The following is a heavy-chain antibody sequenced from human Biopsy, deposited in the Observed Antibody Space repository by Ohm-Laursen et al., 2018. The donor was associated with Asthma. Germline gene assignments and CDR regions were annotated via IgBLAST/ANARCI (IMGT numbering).Heavy chain of an antibody. D-gene: IGHD1-20*01. V-gene: IGHV3-30-3*01. CDR1: GFTFSDYD. CDR3: ARDLRSDNWNPWGMDV. CDR2: ISYDGTNK. Sequence: SLRLSCTASGFTFSDYDMHWVRQAPGKGLEWAADISYDGTNKDYADTVKGRFTFSRDNSQNTLSLEMNSLRVEDTAVYYCARDLRSDNWNPWGMDVWGLGTTVTVAS. J-gene: IGHJ6*02.